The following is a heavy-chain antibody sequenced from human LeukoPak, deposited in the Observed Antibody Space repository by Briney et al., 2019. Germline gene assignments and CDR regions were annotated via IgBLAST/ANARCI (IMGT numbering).Heavy chain of an antibody. CDR2: IFLSGRT. V-gene: IGHV4-59*12. D-gene: IGHD3-16*02. CDR3: ARPSVGEGDLSFHDAFNI. Sequence: SETLSLTCTVSGDSISTYYWSWIRQPPGQGLEWIGYIFLSGRTNYTPSLKRRVTISVDTSKNQFSPRLSYVTAADTAVYYFARPSVGEGDLSFHDAFNIWGQGTMVTVSS. J-gene: IGHJ3*02. CDR1: GDSISTYY.